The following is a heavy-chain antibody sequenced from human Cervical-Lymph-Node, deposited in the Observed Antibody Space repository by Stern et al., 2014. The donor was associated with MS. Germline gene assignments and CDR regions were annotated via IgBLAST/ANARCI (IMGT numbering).Heavy chain of an antibody. CDR3: AREDTRNTFDY. V-gene: IGHV1-46*01. CDR2: INPSGGST. Sequence: QVQLVESGAEVKKPGASVKVSCKASGYTFSSYYMHWVRQAPGKGLEWMGIINPSGGSTSYAQTFKGSVTMTTDTTTRTLYMELGSLRSEDTAVYYCAREDTRNTFDYWGQGTLVTVSS. D-gene: IGHD5-18*01. J-gene: IGHJ4*02. CDR1: GYTFSSYY.